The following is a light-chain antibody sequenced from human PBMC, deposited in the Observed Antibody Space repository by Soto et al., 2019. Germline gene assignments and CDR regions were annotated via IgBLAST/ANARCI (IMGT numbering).Light chain of an antibody. V-gene: IGLV2-14*01. Sequence: QSALTQPASVSGSPGQSITISCTGTSSDVGDYNYVSWYQQHPGKAPKLMLYDVSNRPSGISNRFSGSKSGNTASLTISGLQAEDESDYYSSSYTRSSTLFGTGTKLTVL. J-gene: IGLJ1*01. CDR3: SSYTRSSTL. CDR1: SSDVGDYNY. CDR2: DVS.